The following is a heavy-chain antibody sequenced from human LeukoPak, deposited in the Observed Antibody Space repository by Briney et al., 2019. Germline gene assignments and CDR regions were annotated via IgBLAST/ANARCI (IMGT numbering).Heavy chain of an antibody. J-gene: IGHJ4*02. CDR2: INPNSGGT. D-gene: IGHD5-24*01. CDR1: GYTFTGYY. V-gene: IGHV1-2*02. CDR3: ARLRRDGYIDDY. Sequence: ASVTVSCKASGYTFTGYYMHWVRQAPGQGLEWMGWINPNSGGTNYAQKFQGRVTMTRGASISTAYMELSRLRSDDTAVYYCARLRRDGYIDDYWGQGTLVTVSS.